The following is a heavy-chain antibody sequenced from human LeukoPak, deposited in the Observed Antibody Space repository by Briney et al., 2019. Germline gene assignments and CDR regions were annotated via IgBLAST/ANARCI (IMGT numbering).Heavy chain of an antibody. V-gene: IGHV3-30*03. CDR2: ISNDGSRK. CDR1: GFTFSRHG. J-gene: IGHJ4*02. CDR3: ARDRAWNYFDY. Sequence: GGSLRLSCAPSGFTFSRHGMHWVRQAPGKGLEWVAIISNDGSRKYYAHSVEGRFTISRDNSKNALYLQMDSLRAEDTAVYYCARDRAWNYFDYWGQGTLVTVSS. D-gene: IGHD3-3*01.